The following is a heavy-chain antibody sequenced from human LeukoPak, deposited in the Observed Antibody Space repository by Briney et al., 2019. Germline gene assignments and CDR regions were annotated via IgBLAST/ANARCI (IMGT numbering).Heavy chain of an antibody. V-gene: IGHV3-30*04. D-gene: IGHD3-22*01. Sequence: PGRSLRLSCAASGFTFSSYAMHWVRQAPGKGLEWVAVISYDGSNKYYADSVKGRFTISRDNSKNTLYLQMNSLRAEDTAVYYCARAYDSSRGYFDYWGQGTLVTVSS. CDR2: ISYDGSNK. CDR1: GFTFSSYA. CDR3: ARAYDSSRGYFDY. J-gene: IGHJ4*02.